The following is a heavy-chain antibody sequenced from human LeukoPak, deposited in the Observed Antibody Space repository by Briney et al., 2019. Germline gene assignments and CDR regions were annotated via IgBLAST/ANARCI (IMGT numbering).Heavy chain of an antibody. CDR1: GGSISSYY. V-gene: IGHV4-59*01. D-gene: IGHD5-12*01. Sequence: SETLSLPCTVSGGSISSYYWTWIRHPPGKGLEWIGYIYYSATTYYSTSLKSRVTISRATSKNKCSLSLTSVDVADTAVYYRARAGGYSGYASNWGQGTLVTVSS. J-gene: IGHJ4*02. CDR3: ARAGGYSGYASN. CDR2: IYYSATT.